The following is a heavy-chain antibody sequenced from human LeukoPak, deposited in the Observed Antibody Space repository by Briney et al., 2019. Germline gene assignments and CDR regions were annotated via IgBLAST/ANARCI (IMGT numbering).Heavy chain of an antibody. CDR1: GGSINSYY. J-gene: IGHJ5*02. CDR2: IYTSGNI. Sequence: SETLSLTCIVSGGSINSYYWSWIRQPAGKGLEWIGCIYTSGNINYNPSLKSRVTMSVDTSKNQFSLKLSSVTAADTAVYYCARALQGGSGSSPGWFDPWGQGTLVTVSS. D-gene: IGHD3-10*01. V-gene: IGHV4-4*07. CDR3: ARALQGGSGSSPGWFDP.